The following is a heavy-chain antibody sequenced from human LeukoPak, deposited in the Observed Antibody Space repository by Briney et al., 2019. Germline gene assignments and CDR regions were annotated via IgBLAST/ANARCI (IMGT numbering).Heavy chain of an antibody. D-gene: IGHD2-21*01. J-gene: IGHJ4*02. V-gene: IGHV3-15*07. Sequence: GGSLRLSCAASGFTFSIAYMNWVRQAPGEGLEWVGRIKPKTYGETTEYAATVKDRFSISRDDSKSMMDLQSNSLKTEDTAVYYCITPLPYSAQGGQGTLVTVSS. CDR2: IKPKTYGETT. CDR1: GFTFSIAY. CDR3: ITPLPYSAQ.